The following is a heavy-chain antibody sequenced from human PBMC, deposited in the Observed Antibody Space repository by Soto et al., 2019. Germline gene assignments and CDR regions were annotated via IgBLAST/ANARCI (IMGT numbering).Heavy chain of an antibody. CDR2: ISSSSSYT. J-gene: IGHJ6*02. Sequence: GGSLRLSCAASGFTFSDYYMSWIRQAPGKGLEWVSYISSSSSYTNYADSVKGRFTISRDNAKNSLYLQMNSLRAEDTAVYYCARYSSGWSQNYYYGMDVWGQGTTVTVSS. D-gene: IGHD6-19*01. V-gene: IGHV3-11*06. CDR3: ARYSSGWSQNYYYGMDV. CDR1: GFTFSDYY.